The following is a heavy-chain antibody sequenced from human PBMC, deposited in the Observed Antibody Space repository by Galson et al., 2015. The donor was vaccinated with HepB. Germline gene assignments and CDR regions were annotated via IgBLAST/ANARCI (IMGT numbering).Heavy chain of an antibody. CDR1: GFTFTTYS. D-gene: IGHD3-3*01. J-gene: IGHJ4*02. Sequence: SLRLSCAASGFTFTTYSMKWVRQAPGKGLEWVSSISSTSSYIDYADPVKGRFTISRDNAKNSLYLQMNSLRAEDTAVYYCAVDYDFWTAYYTGRTTYWGQGTLVTVSS. CDR2: ISSTSSYI. V-gene: IGHV3-21*01. CDR3: AVDYDFWTAYYTGRTTY.